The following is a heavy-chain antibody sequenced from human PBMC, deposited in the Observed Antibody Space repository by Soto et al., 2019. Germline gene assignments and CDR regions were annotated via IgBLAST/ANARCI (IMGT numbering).Heavy chain of an antibody. CDR2: INPNSGGT. J-gene: IGHJ6*02. CDR1: GYTFTGYY. Sequence: ASVKVSCKASGYTFTGYYMHWVRQAPGQGLEWMGWINPNSGGTNYAQKFQGWVTMTRDTSISTAYMELSRLRSDDTAVYYCARGAVCDYVWGSYPYYYYGMDVWGQGTTVTVSS. V-gene: IGHV1-2*04. CDR3: ARGAVCDYVWGSYPYYYYGMDV. D-gene: IGHD3-16*02.